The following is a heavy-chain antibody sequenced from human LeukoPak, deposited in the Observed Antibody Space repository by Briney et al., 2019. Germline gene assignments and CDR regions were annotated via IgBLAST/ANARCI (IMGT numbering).Heavy chain of an antibody. Sequence: VASVKVSCKASGYTFTGYDVHWVRQAPGQGLEWMGWINPNSGGTHHAQKFQGRVTMTWDTSINTAYMELSRLRSDDTAMYYCARGGPAPRGDTIFGVFIIPTAAFDYWGQGTLVTVSS. CDR1: GYTFTGYD. CDR2: INPNSGGT. D-gene: IGHD3-3*01. CDR3: ARGGPAPRGDTIFGVFIIPTAAFDY. J-gene: IGHJ4*02. V-gene: IGHV1-2*02.